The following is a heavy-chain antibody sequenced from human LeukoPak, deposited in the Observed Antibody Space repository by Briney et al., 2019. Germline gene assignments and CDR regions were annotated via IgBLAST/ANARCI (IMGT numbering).Heavy chain of an antibody. J-gene: IGHJ4*02. V-gene: IGHV1-18*01. CDR1: GYTFTSYG. Sequence: ASVKVSCKASGYTFTSYGISWVRQAPGQGLEWMGWISAYNGNTNYAQKLQGRVTMTTDTSTSTAYMELRSLRSGDTAVYYCARDPNPYYYDSSGYIDYWGQGTLVTVSS. D-gene: IGHD3-22*01. CDR2: ISAYNGNT. CDR3: ARDPNPYYYDSSGYIDY.